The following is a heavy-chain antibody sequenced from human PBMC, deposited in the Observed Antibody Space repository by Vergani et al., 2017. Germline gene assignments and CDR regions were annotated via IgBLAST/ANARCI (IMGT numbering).Heavy chain of an antibody. Sequence: EVQLLESGGGLVQPGGSLRLSCAASGFTFSSYAMSWVRQAPGKGLEWVSAISGSGGSTYYADSVKGRFTISRDNSKNTLYLQMNSLRAEDTAVYYCAERGSSGYYQYYFDYWGQGTLVTVSS. V-gene: IGHV3-23*01. CDR1: GFTFSSYA. CDR2: ISGSGGST. J-gene: IGHJ4*02. CDR3: AERGSSGYYQYYFDY. D-gene: IGHD3-22*01.